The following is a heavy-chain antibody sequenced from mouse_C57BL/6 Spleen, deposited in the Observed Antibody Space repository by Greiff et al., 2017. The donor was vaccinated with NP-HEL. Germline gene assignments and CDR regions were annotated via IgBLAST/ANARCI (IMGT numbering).Heavy chain of an antibody. CDR3: ARESSGYVDY. V-gene: IGHV5-4*01. D-gene: IGHD3-2*02. CDR1: GFTFSSYA. CDR2: ISDGGSYT. Sequence: EVKLMESGGGLVKPGGSLKLSCAASGFTFSSYAMSWVRQTPEKRLECVATISDGGSYTYYPDNVKGRFTISRDNAKNNLYLQMSHLKSEDTAMYYCARESSGYVDYWGQGTTLTVSS. J-gene: IGHJ2*01.